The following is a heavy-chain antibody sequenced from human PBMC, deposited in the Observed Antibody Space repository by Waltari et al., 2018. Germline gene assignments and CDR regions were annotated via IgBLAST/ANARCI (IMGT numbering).Heavy chain of an antibody. V-gene: IGHV4-39*01. CDR1: GGSISSSSYY. Sequence: QLRLQESGPGLVKPSETLSLTCTVSGGSISSSSYYWGWIRQPPGKGLEWIGIIYSSGNTYYNPSLKVRVTISVDTSKNQFSLKLSSVTAADTAVYYCARLVVPAFWSDYYYFDYWGQGTLVTVSS. CDR2: IYSSGNT. D-gene: IGHD3-3*01. CDR3: ARLVVPAFWSDYYYFDY. J-gene: IGHJ4*02.